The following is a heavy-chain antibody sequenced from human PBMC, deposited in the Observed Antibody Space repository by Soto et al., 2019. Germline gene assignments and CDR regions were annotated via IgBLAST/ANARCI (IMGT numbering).Heavy chain of an antibody. CDR3: AKDTATIFGVVQTFDY. J-gene: IGHJ4*02. D-gene: IGHD3-3*01. CDR2: ISWNSGSI. CDR1: GFTFDDYA. Sequence: GGSLRLSCAASGFTFDDYAMHWVRQAPGKGLEWVSGISWNSGSIGYADSVKGQFTISRDNAKNPLYLQMNSLRAEDTALYYCAKDTATIFGVVQTFDYWGQGTLVTVSS. V-gene: IGHV3-9*01.